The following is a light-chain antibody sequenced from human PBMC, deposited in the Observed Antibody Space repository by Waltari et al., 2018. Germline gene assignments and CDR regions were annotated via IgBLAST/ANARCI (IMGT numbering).Light chain of an antibody. CDR1: QSVLYSTNSRYY. Sequence: DIVMTQSPDSLAVSLGERATINCKSSQSVLYSTNSRYYVPWFQHKPGQPPKLVIYWAATRESGVPARFSGSGSGTDFTLTISSLQAEDVAIYYCQQYYSDPRTFGQGTKVEIK. CDR2: WAA. J-gene: IGKJ1*01. CDR3: QQYYSDPRT. V-gene: IGKV4-1*01.